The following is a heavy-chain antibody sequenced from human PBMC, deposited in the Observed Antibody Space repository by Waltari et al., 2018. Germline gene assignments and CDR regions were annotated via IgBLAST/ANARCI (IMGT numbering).Heavy chain of an antibody. CDR1: GGSVSRYS. V-gene: IGHV4-59*02. CDR3: ARGSPSENWTSDYDL. D-gene: IGHD1-1*01. J-gene: IGHJ2*01. CDR2: ISYSGRT. Sequence: QVQLQESGPGLVKPSETLSLTCIVSGGSVSRYSWSWIRQPPGKGLECRGFISYSGRTHYNPSLKSRVSVSVATSKNQFSLRLSSVTTADTAVYYCARGSPSENWTSDYDLWCRGTLVTVAS.